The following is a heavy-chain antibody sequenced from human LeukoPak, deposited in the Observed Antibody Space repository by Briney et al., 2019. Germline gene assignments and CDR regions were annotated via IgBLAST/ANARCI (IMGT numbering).Heavy chain of an antibody. CDR1: GGTFSSFA. D-gene: IGHD6-6*01. CDR2: IIPIFGTA. Sequence: SVKVSCKASGGTFSSFAISWVRQAPGQGLEWMGGIIPIFGTANYAQKFQGRVTITADESTSTAYMELSGLRSEDTAVYYCARAHSSSSLPFDYWGQGTLVTVSS. J-gene: IGHJ4*02. CDR3: ARAHSSSSLPFDY. V-gene: IGHV1-69*01.